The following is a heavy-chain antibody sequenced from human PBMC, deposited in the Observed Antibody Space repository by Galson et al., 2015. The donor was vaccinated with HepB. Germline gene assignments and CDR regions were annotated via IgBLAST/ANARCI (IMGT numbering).Heavy chain of an antibody. CDR1: GGTFSSYS. D-gene: IGHD2-2*01. J-gene: IGHJ3*02. CDR3: TRDRVAPATKWNRDAFDI. CDR2: IIPIFGSGSV. V-gene: IGHV1-69*13. Sequence: SVKVSCKAFGGTFSSYSINWARQAPGQGLEWMGGIIPIFGSGSVNYAQEFQGRVTITADGSTSTAYMELSSLRSEDTAMYYCTRDRVAPATKWNRDAFDIWGQGTMVTVSS.